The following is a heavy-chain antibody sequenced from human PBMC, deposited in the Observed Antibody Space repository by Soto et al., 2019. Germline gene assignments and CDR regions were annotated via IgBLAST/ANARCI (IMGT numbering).Heavy chain of an antibody. Sequence: GGSLRLSCAASGFTFSSYAMHWVRQAPGKGLEWVAVISYDGSNKYYADSVKGRFTISRGNSKNTLYLQMNSLRAEDTAVYYCARGYSSSWYDYWGQGTLVTVSS. CDR1: GFTFSSYA. V-gene: IGHV3-30-3*01. D-gene: IGHD6-13*01. CDR2: ISYDGSNK. J-gene: IGHJ4*02. CDR3: ARGYSSSWYDY.